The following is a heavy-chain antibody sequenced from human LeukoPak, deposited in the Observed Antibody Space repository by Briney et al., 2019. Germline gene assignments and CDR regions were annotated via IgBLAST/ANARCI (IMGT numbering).Heavy chain of an antibody. CDR2: IYYNGST. D-gene: IGHD4-17*01. V-gene: IGHV4-59*08. J-gene: IGHJ4*02. Sequence: SETLSLTCTVSGASITSYHWSWIRQPPGKGLEWIGYIYYNGSTNYNPSLKSRVTISVDTSKNQFSLKLSSVTAADTAVYYCARHSTDYGDYNFDYWGQGTLVTVSS. CDR1: GASITSYH. CDR3: ARHSTDYGDYNFDY.